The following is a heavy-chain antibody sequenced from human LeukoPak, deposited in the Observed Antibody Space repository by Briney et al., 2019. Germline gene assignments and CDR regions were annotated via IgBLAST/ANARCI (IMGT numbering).Heavy chain of an antibody. CDR1: GGSFSGYY. J-gene: IGHJ4*02. V-gene: IGHV4-34*01. D-gene: IGHD4-17*01. CDR3: ARATTVTKLDY. Sequence: PSETLSLTCAVYGGSFSGYYWSWIRQPPGKGLEWIGEINHSGSTNYNPSLKSRVTISVDTSKNQFSLKLSSVTAADTAVYYCARATTVTKLDYWGQGTLVTVSS. CDR2: INHSGST.